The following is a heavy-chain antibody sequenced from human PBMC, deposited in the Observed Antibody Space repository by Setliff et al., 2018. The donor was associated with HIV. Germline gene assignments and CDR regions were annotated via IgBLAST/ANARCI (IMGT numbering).Heavy chain of an antibody. Sequence: PSETLSLTCTVSGDSFNNYYCSWIRQLPGKGLEWIAYMSYSGGANYNPSLKSRVTISVDTSKGQFSLRLSSVTAADTAVYYCARLPRIALSGTFGWFDPWGQGTLVTSPQ. CDR2: MSYSGGA. V-gene: IGHV4-59*08. J-gene: IGHJ5*02. D-gene: IGHD6-19*01. CDR1: GDSFNNYY. CDR3: ARLPRIALSGTFGWFDP.